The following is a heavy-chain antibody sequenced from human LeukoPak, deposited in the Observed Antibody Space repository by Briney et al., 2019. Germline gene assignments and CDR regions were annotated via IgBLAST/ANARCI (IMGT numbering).Heavy chain of an antibody. Sequence: SETLSLTCTVSGGSISSGDYYWSWIRQPPGKGLEWIGYIYYSGSSYYNPSLKSRVTISVDTSKNQLSLKLSSVTAVDTAVYYCARGGSGSQYFDYWGQGTLVTVSS. D-gene: IGHD1-26*01. V-gene: IGHV4-30-4*01. CDR1: GGSISSGDYY. CDR3: ARGGSGSQYFDY. J-gene: IGHJ4*02. CDR2: IYYSGSS.